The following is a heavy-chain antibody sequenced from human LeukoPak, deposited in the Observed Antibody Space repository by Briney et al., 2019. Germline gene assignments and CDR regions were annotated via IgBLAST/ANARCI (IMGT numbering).Heavy chain of an antibody. CDR1: GFAFSSYA. D-gene: IGHD4-17*01. Sequence: GGSLRLSCAASGFAFSSYAMSWVRQAPGKGLEWVSAISGSGGSTYYADSVKGRFTISRDNSKNTLYLQMNSLRAEDTAVYYCAKLTGLTTDENWNWGQGTLVTVSS. CDR3: AKLTGLTTDENWN. CDR2: ISGSGGST. V-gene: IGHV3-23*01. J-gene: IGHJ4*02.